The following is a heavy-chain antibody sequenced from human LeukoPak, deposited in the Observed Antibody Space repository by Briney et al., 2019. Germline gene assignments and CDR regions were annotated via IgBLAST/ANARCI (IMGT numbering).Heavy chain of an antibody. CDR1: GGTFCSYA. CDR2: IIPIFGIT. J-gene: IGHJ4*02. Sequence: AARDSSKASGGTFCSYAISWVRHTPGQGLEWMGRIIPIFGITNYEQKFQGRVTITADKSTSTAYMELSSLRSEDTAVYYCARDLPRGAYYDSSGPFDYWGQGTLVTVSS. V-gene: IGHV1-69*04. CDR3: ARDLPRGAYYDSSGPFDY. D-gene: IGHD3-22*01.